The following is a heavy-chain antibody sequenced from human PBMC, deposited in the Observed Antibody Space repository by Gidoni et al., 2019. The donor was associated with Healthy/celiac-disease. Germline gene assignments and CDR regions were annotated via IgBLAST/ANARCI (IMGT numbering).Heavy chain of an antibody. CDR2: ISYDGSNK. J-gene: IGHJ3*02. CDR3: ARNLALMGAKGGHDAFDI. CDR1: GCTFSSYA. D-gene: IGHD1-26*01. Sequence: QVQLVASGGAAVQPGGSLRLSCAASGCTFSSYAMHWVRQAPGKGLEWVAVISYDGSNKYYADSVKGRFTISRDNSKNTLYLQMNSLRAEDTAVYYCARNLALMGAKGGHDAFDIWGQGTMVTVSS. V-gene: IGHV3-30-3*01.